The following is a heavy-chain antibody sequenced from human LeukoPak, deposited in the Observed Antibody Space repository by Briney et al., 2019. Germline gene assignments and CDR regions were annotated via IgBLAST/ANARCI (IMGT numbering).Heavy chain of an antibody. CDR3: ARKVSYSTSNWFDP. V-gene: IGHV1-69*13. CDR2: IIPIFGTA. J-gene: IGHJ5*02. CDR1: GGTFSSYA. D-gene: IGHD6-6*01. Sequence: ASVKVSCKASGGTFSSYAISWVRQAPGQGLEWMGGIIPIFGTANYAQKFQGRVTITADESTSTAYMELSSLRSEDTAVYYCARKVSYSTSNWFDPWGQGTLVTVSS.